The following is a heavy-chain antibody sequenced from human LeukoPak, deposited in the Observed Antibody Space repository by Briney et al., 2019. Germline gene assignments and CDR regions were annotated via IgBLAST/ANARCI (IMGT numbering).Heavy chain of an antibody. D-gene: IGHD5-12*01. Sequence: GGSLRLTCAASGFTFSKYAMSWARQVPEKGLEWVSGISSSGGSTYYADSVKGRFTISRDDAEGSLYVQMNSLRDEDTAVYYCARFGYSGWNLEYWGQGTLVTVSS. V-gene: IGHV3-23*01. CDR3: ARFGYSGWNLEY. CDR2: ISSSGGST. J-gene: IGHJ4*02. CDR1: GFTFSKYA.